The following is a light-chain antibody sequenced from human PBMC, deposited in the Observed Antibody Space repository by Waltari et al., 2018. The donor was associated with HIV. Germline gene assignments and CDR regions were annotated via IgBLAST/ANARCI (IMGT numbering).Light chain of an antibody. V-gene: IGLV1-47*01. J-gene: IGLJ1*01. Sequence: QSVLTQPPSASGTPGQRVTISCSGSSSNIGSSYVYWYQQVPGTAPKLLIYSSKQRPSGVPDRFSGSKSGTSASLAISGLRSEDEADYYCAAWDDSLSGYVFGTGTKVTVL. CDR1: SSNIGSSY. CDR2: SSK. CDR3: AAWDDSLSGYV.